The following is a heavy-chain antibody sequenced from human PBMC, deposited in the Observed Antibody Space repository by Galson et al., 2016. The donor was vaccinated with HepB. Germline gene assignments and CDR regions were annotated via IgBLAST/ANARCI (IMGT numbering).Heavy chain of an antibody. CDR3: ARLRTGASGSYYYGY. J-gene: IGHJ4*02. CDR2: IDPTTTYI. CDR1: GFSFSTYS. V-gene: IGHV3-21*01. D-gene: IGHD3-10*01. Sequence: SLRLSCAASGFSFSTYSMNWVRQAPGKGLEWVSSIDPTTTYIYYADSLKGRFTISRDNAKNSLYLQVNSLRVEDTAVYYCARLRTGASGSYYYGYLGQGTLVTVSA.